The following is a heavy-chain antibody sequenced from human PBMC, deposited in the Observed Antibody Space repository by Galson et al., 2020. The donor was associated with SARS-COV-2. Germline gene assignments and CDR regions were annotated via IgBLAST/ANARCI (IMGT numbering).Heavy chain of an antibody. CDR2: IYYSAST. CDR3: ARGVAYHYDTSGSRRYYFDY. D-gene: IGHD3-22*01. V-gene: IGHV4-39*07. CDR1: GASISSVIYY. Sequence: SETLSLSCPVSGASISSVIYYWGWFRQPPGKGLEWLGSIYYSASTYSNPSLKSRVTFSLDPSKNQFSLKLISMTAADTAVYYCARGVAYHYDTSGSRRYYFDYWGQGTLVTVSS. J-gene: IGHJ4*02.